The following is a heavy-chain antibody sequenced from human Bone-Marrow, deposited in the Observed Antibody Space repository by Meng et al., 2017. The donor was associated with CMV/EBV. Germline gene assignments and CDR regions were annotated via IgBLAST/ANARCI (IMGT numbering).Heavy chain of an antibody. Sequence: SCAGSGFTFSSYAMHWVRQAPGKGLEWVAVISYDGSNKYYADSVKGRFTISRDNSKNTLYLQMNSLRPEDTAVYYCAREGSGWGFDYWGQGTLVTVSS. CDR2: ISYDGSNK. CDR1: GFTFSSYA. D-gene: IGHD6-19*01. J-gene: IGHJ4*02. CDR3: AREGSGWGFDY. V-gene: IGHV3-30-3*01.